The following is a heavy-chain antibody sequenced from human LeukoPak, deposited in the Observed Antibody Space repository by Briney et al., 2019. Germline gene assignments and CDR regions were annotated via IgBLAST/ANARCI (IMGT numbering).Heavy chain of an antibody. V-gene: IGHV3-11*05. CDR1: GFTFSDYY. J-gene: IGHJ4*02. Sequence: PGGSLRLSCAASGFTFSDYYMSWIRQAPGKGLEWVSDISSTSIYTNYADSVKGRFTISRDNAKNSLHLQMNSLRAEDTAVYYWAREEGYSSSWYSDSWGREILFTVSP. CDR2: ISSTSIYT. CDR3: AREEGYSSSWYSDS. D-gene: IGHD6-13*01.